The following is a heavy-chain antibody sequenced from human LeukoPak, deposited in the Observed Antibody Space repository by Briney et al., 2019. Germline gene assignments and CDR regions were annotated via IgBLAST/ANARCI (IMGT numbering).Heavy chain of an antibody. CDR2: ISSGSSTI. CDR1: GFTFSSYS. D-gene: IGHD2-8*01. J-gene: IGHJ4*02. V-gene: IGHV3-48*01. Sequence: GGSLRLSCAASGFTFSSYSMNWVRQAPGKGLEWVSYISSGSSTIYYADSVKGRFTISRDNAKNSLYLQMNSLRAEDTAVYYCAKDPDCTSGICYTFFDYWGQGTLVTVSS. CDR3: AKDPDCTSGICYTFFDY.